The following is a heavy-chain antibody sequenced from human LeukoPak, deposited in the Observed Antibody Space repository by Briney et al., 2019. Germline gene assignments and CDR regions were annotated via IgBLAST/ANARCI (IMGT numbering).Heavy chain of an antibody. V-gene: IGHV4-34*01. CDR3: ARSLRDGYNDY. CDR2: INHSGST. D-gene: IGHD5-24*01. Sequence: SETLSLTCAVYGGSFSGYCWNWIRQPPGKGLEWIGEINHSGSTNYNPSLKSRVTISVDTSKNQSSLKLTPVTAADTAVYYCARSLRDGYNDYWGQGTLVTVSS. CDR1: GGSFSGYC. J-gene: IGHJ4*02.